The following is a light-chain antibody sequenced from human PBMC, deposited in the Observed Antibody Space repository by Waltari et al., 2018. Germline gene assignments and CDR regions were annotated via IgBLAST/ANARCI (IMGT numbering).Light chain of an antibody. Sequence: DIQLTQSPSFLSASVGDRVTITCRASQGISSFLVWYQPKPGKAPKLLIYDASTLQTGVPSRFSGSASGTEFTLTISSLQPEDFATYYCQQLNSYPFTFGPGTKVDIE. CDR1: QGISSF. V-gene: IGKV1-9*01. J-gene: IGKJ3*01. CDR3: QQLNSYPFT. CDR2: DAS.